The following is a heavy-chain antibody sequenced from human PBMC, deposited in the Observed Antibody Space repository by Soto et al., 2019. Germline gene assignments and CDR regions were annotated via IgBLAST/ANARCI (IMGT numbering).Heavy chain of an antibody. V-gene: IGHV3-33*01. J-gene: IGHJ3*02. CDR3: ARLSQWLVRLELNDAFDI. CDR2: IWNDGSTK. D-gene: IGHD6-19*01. CDR1: GFTFSTYG. Sequence: GSLRRSCAACGFTFSTYGMHWVRQAPGKGLEWVAVIWNDGSTKYYADSVKGRFTISRDDSKNTLYLQMNSLRAEDTAVYYCARLSQWLVRLELNDAFDIWGQGTMVTVSS.